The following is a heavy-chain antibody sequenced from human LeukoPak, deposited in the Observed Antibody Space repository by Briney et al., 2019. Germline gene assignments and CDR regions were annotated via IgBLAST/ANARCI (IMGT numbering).Heavy chain of an antibody. CDR2: IYYSGST. J-gene: IGHJ4*02. V-gene: IGHV4-61*01. Sequence: PSETLSLTCTVSGGSVSSGSYYWSWIRQPPGKGLEWIGYIYYSGSTNYNPSLKSRVTISVDTSKNQFSLKLSSVTAADTAVYYCARAGSGWYKDHWGQGTLVTVSS. CDR1: GGSVSSGSYY. CDR3: ARAGSGWYKDH. D-gene: IGHD6-19*01.